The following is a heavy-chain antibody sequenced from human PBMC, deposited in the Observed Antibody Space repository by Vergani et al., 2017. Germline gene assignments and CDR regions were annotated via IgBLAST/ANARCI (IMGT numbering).Heavy chain of an antibody. CDR1: GGTFSSYA. D-gene: IGHD5-12*01. J-gene: IGHJ6*02. CDR2: IIPIFGTA. V-gene: IGHV1-69*13. Sequence: QVQLVQSGAEVKKPGSSVKVSCKASGGTFSSYAISWVRQAPGQGLEWMGRIIPIFGTANYAQKFQGRVTITADESTSTDYMELTSLRSEDTAVYYCASSFHENRGYSGYTTMDVWGQGTTVTVSS. CDR3: ASSFHENRGYSGYTTMDV.